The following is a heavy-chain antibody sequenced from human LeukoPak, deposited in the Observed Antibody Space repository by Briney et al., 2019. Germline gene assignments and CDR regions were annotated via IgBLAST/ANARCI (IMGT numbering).Heavy chain of an antibody. Sequence: GGSLRLSCAASGFTFNSYEMNWVRQAPGKGLEWVSYISSSGSTIYYADSVKGRFTISRDNAKNSLYLQMNSLRAEDTAVYYCARDFEIFGYWGQGTLVTVSS. D-gene: IGHD3-10*01. J-gene: IGHJ4*02. V-gene: IGHV3-48*03. CDR1: GFTFNSYE. CDR2: ISSSGSTI. CDR3: ARDFEIFGY.